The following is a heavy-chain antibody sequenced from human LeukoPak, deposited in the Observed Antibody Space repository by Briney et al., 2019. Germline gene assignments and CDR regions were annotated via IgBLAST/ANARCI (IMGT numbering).Heavy chain of an antibody. CDR1: GVSISRSNYY. V-gene: IGHV4-39*07. D-gene: IGHD1-26*01. CDR3: ARVGSGDAFDI. Sequence: SETLSLTCTVSGVSISRSNYYWGWIRQPPGKGLEWIGSISYSGNTYHNPSLKSRVTISVDRSKNQFSLKLSSVTAADTAVYYCARVGSGDAFDIWGQGTMVTVSS. CDR2: ISYSGNT. J-gene: IGHJ3*02.